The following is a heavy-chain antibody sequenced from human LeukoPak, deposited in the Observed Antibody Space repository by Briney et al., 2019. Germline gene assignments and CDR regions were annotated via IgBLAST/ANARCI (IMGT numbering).Heavy chain of an antibody. Sequence: GGSLRLSCAASGFTFSSYWMSWVRQAPGKGLEWVANIKQDGSEKYYVDSVKGRFTISRDNAKNSLYLQMNSLRAEDTAVYYCAREGTTVTPYFDYWGQGTLVTVSS. CDR1: GFTFSSYW. J-gene: IGHJ4*02. V-gene: IGHV3-7*01. D-gene: IGHD4-11*01. CDR3: AREGTTVTPYFDY. CDR2: IKQDGSEK.